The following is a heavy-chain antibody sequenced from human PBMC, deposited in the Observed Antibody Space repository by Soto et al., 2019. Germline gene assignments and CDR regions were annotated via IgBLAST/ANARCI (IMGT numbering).Heavy chain of an antibody. CDR3: ARGSLDSIAAAGTLDYYYYMDV. Sequence: ASVKVSCKASGYTFTSYDINWVRQATGQGLEWMGWMNPNSGNTGYAQKFQGRVTMTRNTSISTAYMELSSLRSEDTAVYYCARGSLDSIAAAGTLDYYYYMDVWGKGTTVTVSS. V-gene: IGHV1-8*01. CDR2: MNPNSGNT. D-gene: IGHD6-13*01. J-gene: IGHJ6*03. CDR1: GYTFTSYD.